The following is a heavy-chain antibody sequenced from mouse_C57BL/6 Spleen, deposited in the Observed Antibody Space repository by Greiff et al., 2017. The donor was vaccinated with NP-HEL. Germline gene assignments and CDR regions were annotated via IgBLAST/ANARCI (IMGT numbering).Heavy chain of an antibody. J-gene: IGHJ4*01. D-gene: IGHD2-4*01. CDR1: GYTFTSYW. CDR2: IDPSDSYT. Sequence: VQLQQPGAELVRPGTSVKLSCKASGYTFTSYWMHWVKQRPGQGLEWIGVIDPSDSYTNYNQKFKGKATLTVDTSSSTAYMQLSSLTYEDSAVYYCARSNYYDYEDYWGQGTSVTVSS. V-gene: IGHV1-59*01. CDR3: ARSNYYDYEDY.